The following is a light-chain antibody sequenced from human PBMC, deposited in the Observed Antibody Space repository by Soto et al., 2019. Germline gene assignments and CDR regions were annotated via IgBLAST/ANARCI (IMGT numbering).Light chain of an antibody. CDR2: GAS. CDR3: QKCDSAPPFT. V-gene: IGKV1-27*01. J-gene: IGKJ3*01. Sequence: DIQMTQSPSSLSASVGDRVTITCRASQDISNYLAWYQQRPGEVPNLLIYGASTLQSGVPSRFSGSGSGTDFTLTISSLQHEDVATYYCQKCDSAPPFTFGPGTKVDIK. CDR1: QDISNY.